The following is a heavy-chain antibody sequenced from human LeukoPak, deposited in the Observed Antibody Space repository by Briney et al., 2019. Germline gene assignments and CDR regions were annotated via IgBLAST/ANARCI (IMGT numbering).Heavy chain of an antibody. Sequence: GGSLRLSCAASGFTFSYYWMSWVPQAPGKGLEWVANIKQDGSDKYYVDSVKGRFTISRDNAKNSLYLQMNSLSAEDTAMYYCTRDLTNWNDATFDIWGQGTMVTVSS. J-gene: IGHJ3*02. CDR2: IKQDGSDK. V-gene: IGHV3-7*01. CDR3: TRDLTNWNDATFDI. CDR1: GFTFSYYW. D-gene: IGHD1-1*01.